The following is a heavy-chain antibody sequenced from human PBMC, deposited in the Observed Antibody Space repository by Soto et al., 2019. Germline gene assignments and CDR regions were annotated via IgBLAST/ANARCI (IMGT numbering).Heavy chain of an antibody. Sequence: PSETLSLTCAVYGGSFSGYYWSWIRQPPGKGLEWIGETNHSGSTNYNPSLKSRVTISVDTSKNQFSLKLSSVTAADTAVYYCARGRVIVVVITTSPPNWFDPWGQGTLVTVSS. V-gene: IGHV4-34*01. CDR3: ARGRVIVVVITTSPPNWFDP. CDR1: GGSFSGYY. J-gene: IGHJ5*02. D-gene: IGHD3-22*01. CDR2: TNHSGST.